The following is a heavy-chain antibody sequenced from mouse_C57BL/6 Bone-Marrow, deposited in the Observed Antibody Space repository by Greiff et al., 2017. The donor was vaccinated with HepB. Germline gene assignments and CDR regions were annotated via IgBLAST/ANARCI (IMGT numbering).Heavy chain of an antibody. J-gene: IGHJ3*01. V-gene: IGHV1-80*01. D-gene: IGHD2-3*01. CDR2: IYPGDGDT. Sequence: QVQLQQSGAELVKPGASVKISCKASGYAFSSYWMNWVKQRPGKGLEWIGQIYPGDGDTNYNGKFKGKATLTADKSSSTAYMQLSSLTSEDSAVYFCARGGIYDCYYGGGFAYWGQGTLVTVSA. CDR1: GYAFSSYW. CDR3: ARGGIYDCYYGGGFAY.